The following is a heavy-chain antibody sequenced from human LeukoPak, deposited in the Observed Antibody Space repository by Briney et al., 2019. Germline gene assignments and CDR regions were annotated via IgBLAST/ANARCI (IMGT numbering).Heavy chain of an antibody. CDR2: ITSNSSTA. CDR3: ARARVRGTYEAFDI. D-gene: IGHD1-1*01. J-gene: IGHJ3*02. CDR1: GFTFSTYT. Sequence: GGSLRLSCAASGFTFSTYTMNWVRQAPGKGLEWVSYITSNSSTAYYADSVKGRFTIYRDNAKNSLYLQMNSLRAEDTAVYYCARARVRGTYEAFDIWGQGTLATVSS. V-gene: IGHV3-48*01.